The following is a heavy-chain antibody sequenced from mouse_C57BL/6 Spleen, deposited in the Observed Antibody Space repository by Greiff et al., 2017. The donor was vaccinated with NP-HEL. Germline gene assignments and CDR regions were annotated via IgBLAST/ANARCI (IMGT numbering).Heavy chain of an antibody. CDR1: GFTFSSYA. Sequence: EVKLVESGGGLVKPGGSLKLSCAASGFTFSSYAMSWVRQTPEKRLEWVATISDGGSYTYYPDNVKGRFTISRDNAKNNLYLQMSHLKSEDTAMYYCARDQGRDAMDYWGQGTSVTVSS. V-gene: IGHV5-4*01. J-gene: IGHJ4*01. CDR2: ISDGGSYT. CDR3: ARDQGRDAMDY. D-gene: IGHD3-2*02.